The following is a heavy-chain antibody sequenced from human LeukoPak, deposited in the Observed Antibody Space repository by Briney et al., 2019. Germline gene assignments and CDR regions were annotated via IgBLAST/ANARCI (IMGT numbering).Heavy chain of an antibody. V-gene: IGHV1-46*01. J-gene: IGHJ4*02. Sequence: ASVKVSCKASGYTFTSYYIHWVRQAPGQGLEWMGRIHPSGGGTSYAQKFQGRPTMTRDTSTSTVYMELSSLTSEDTAVYFCTRGGDVYIFDYWGQGTLVTVSS. CDR1: GYTFTSYY. CDR2: IHPSGGGT. D-gene: IGHD5-24*01. CDR3: TRGGDVYIFDY.